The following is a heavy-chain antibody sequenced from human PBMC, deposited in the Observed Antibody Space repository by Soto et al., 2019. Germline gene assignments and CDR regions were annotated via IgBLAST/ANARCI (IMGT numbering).Heavy chain of an antibody. D-gene: IGHD3-3*01. Sequence: ASVKVSCKASGYTFTSYDINWVRQATGQGPEWMGWMNPNSGNADSVKGRFTISRDNAKNSLYLQMNSLRAEDTAVYYCATGTLEWLLYLNYWGQGTLVTVSS. CDR1: GYTFTSYD. CDR3: ATGTLEWLLYLNY. CDR2: MNPNSGNA. V-gene: IGHV1-8*01. J-gene: IGHJ4*02.